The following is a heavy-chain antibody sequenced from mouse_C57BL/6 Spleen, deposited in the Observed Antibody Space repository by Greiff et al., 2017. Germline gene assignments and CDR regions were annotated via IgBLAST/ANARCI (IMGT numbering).Heavy chain of an antibody. CDR2: IDPSDSYT. V-gene: IGHV1-50*01. Sequence: QVQLQQSGAELMKPGASVKLSCKATGYTFTGYWIEWVKQRPGHGLEWIGEIDPSDSYTNYNQKFKGKATLTVDTSSSTAYMQLSSLTSEDSAVYYYSRHYSNPYWYFDVWGPGTTVTVSS. J-gene: IGHJ1*01. CDR3: SRHYSNPYWYFDV. CDR1: GYTFTGYW. D-gene: IGHD2-5*01.